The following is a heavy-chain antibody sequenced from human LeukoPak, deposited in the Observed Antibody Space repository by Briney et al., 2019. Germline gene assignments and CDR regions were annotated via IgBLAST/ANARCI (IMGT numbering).Heavy chain of an antibody. Sequence: GGSLRLSCAASGFTFSSYSMNWVRQAPGKGLEWVSPISSSSSYIYYADSVKGRFTISRDNAKNSLYLQMNSLRSDDTAVYYCARVLDFGGHLIGYFDYWGQGTLVTVSS. D-gene: IGHD2-21*01. CDR3: ARVLDFGGHLIGYFDY. CDR1: GFTFSSYS. V-gene: IGHV3-21*04. J-gene: IGHJ4*02. CDR2: ISSSSSYI.